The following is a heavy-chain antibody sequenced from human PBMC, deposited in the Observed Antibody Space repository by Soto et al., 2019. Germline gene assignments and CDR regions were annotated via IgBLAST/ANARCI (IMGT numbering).Heavy chain of an antibody. J-gene: IGHJ4*02. D-gene: IGHD3-22*01. CDR2: ISSSSSYT. V-gene: IGHV3-11*05. CDR3: AREGYYDSSGYYRLD. CDR1: GFTFSDYY. Sequence: GGSLRLSCAASGFTFSDYYMSWIRQAPGKGLEWVSYISSSSSYTNYADSVKGRFTISRDNAKNSLYLQMNTLRAEDTAVYYCAREGYYDSSGYYRLDWGQGTLVTVSS.